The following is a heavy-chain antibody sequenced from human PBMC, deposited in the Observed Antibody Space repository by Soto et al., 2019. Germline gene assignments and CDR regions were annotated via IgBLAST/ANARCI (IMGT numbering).Heavy chain of an antibody. CDR2: IYYSGST. V-gene: IGHV4-59*08. CDR3: ARHKMEWLANLYYYYYGMDV. D-gene: IGHD6-19*01. Sequence: ASETLSLTCTVSGGSISSYYWSWIRQPPGKGLEWIGYIYYSGSTNYNPSLKSRVTISVDTSKNQFSLKLSSVTAADTAVYYCARHKMEWLANLYYYYYGMDVWGRGTTVTVSS. CDR1: GGSISSYY. J-gene: IGHJ6*02.